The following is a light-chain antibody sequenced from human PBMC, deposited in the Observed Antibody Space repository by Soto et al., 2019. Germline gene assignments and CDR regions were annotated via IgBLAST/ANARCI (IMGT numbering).Light chain of an antibody. J-gene: IGKJ1*01. CDR3: QQSYSSPST. CDR1: QSISKH. CDR2: AAS. V-gene: IGKV1-39*01. Sequence: DIQMPQSPSSLSASLEDRVIITCRARQSISKHLNWYQQKPGKAPKLLIFAASSLQSGVPSRFRGSRSGPDFTLTISSLQPEDFETYYCQQSYSSPSTFGQGTKVDIK.